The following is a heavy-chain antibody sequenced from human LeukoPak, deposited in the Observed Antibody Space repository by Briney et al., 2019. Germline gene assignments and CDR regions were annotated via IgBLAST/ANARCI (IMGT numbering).Heavy chain of an antibody. D-gene: IGHD6-13*01. CDR1: GFTSSSYW. CDR3: AKDYSQEYSSSWYVPYYYYGMDV. J-gene: IGHJ6*02. V-gene: IGHV3-30*18. Sequence: GGSLRLSCAASGFTSSSYWMSWVRQAPGKGLEWVAVISYDGSNKYYADSVKGRFTISRDNSKNTLYLQMNSLRAEDTAVYYCAKDYSQEYSSSWYVPYYYYGMDVWGQGTTVTVSS. CDR2: ISYDGSNK.